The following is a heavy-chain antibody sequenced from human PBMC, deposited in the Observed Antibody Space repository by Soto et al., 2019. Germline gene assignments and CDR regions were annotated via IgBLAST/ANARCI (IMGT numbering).Heavy chain of an antibody. CDR2: ISSSSSYI. CDR3: ARSSGYSSSWYTLYYYYGMDV. J-gene: IGHJ6*02. V-gene: IGHV3-21*01. D-gene: IGHD6-13*01. Sequence: GGSLRLSCAASGFTSSSYSMNWVRQAPGKGLEWVSSISSSSSYIYYADSVKGRFTISRDNAKNSLYLQMNSLRAEDTAVYYCARSSGYSSSWYTLYYYYGMDVWGQGTTVTVSS. CDR1: GFTSSSYS.